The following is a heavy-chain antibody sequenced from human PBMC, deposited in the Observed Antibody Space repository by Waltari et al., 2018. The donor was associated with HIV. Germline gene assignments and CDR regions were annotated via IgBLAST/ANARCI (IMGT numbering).Heavy chain of an antibody. CDR1: GGPFNNYA. CDR3: ARMATVVDWYFDL. CDR2: IIPVFGTT. D-gene: IGHD2-15*01. Sequence: QVQLVQSGAEVKQPGSSVKVSCKASGGPFNNYAITWVRQAPGQGLEWMGGIIPVFGTTNYAQKFQGRLTIIADESTSTGYMELSSLRSEDTAVYYCARMATVVDWYFDLWGRGTLVTVSS. J-gene: IGHJ2*01. V-gene: IGHV1-69*01.